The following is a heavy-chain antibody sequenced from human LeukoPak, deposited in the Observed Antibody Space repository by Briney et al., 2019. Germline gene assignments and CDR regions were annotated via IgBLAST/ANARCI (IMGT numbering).Heavy chain of an antibody. CDR3: AKDIKQWLAQIDY. CDR1: GCTFDDYA. D-gene: IGHD6-19*01. J-gene: IGHJ4*02. Sequence: GRSLRLSCAASGCTFDDYAMHWVLQAPGKGLEVVSGMSWNSGSICYADSVKGRFTIFRDNAKNSLYLQMNSMIAEDTALYYCAKDIKQWLAQIDYWGQGTLVT. V-gene: IGHV3-9*01. CDR2: MSWNSGSI.